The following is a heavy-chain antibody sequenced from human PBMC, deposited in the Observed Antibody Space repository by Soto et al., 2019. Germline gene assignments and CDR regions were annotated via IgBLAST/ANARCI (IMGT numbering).Heavy chain of an antibody. CDR1: GGYFSGYY. CDR3: ARGGYSYGDGIDY. V-gene: IGHV4-34*01. CDR2: INHSGST. J-gene: IGHJ4*02. Sequence: QVQLQQWGAGLLKPSETLSLTCAVYGGYFSGYYWSWIRQPPGKGLEWIGEINHSGSTNYNPSLKSRVTISVDTSKNQFSLKLSSVTAADTAVYYCARGGYSYGDGIDYWGQGTLVTVSS. D-gene: IGHD5-18*01.